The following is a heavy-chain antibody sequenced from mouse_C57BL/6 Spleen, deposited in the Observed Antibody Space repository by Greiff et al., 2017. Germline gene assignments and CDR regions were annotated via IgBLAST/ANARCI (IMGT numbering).Heavy chain of an antibody. CDR3: ATLQIRLPVDAMDY. Sequence: DVQLVESGGGLVKPGGSLKLSCAASGFTFSDYGMHWVRQAPEKGLEWVAYISSGSSTIYYADTVKGRFTISRDNAKNTLFLQMTSLRAEDTAMYYCATLQIRLPVDAMDYWGQGTSVTVSS. J-gene: IGHJ4*01. CDR1: GFTFSDYG. CDR2: ISSGSSTI. D-gene: IGHD3-2*02. V-gene: IGHV5-17*01.